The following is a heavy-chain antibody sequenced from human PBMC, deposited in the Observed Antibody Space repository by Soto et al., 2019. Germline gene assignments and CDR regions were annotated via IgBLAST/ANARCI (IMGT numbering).Heavy chain of an antibody. Sequence: QVQLVQSGAEVKKPGASVKVSCKASGYTFTSYGISWVRQAPGQGLEWMGWISAYNGNTNYAQKLQGRVTRTTDTSTSTAYMALRSPSCDDTGVYYCAREGQWLVQSDYYYSGMDVWGQGTTVTVSS. V-gene: IGHV1-18*01. CDR3: AREGQWLVQSDYYYSGMDV. J-gene: IGHJ6*02. CDR2: ISAYNGNT. CDR1: GYTFTSYG. D-gene: IGHD6-19*01.